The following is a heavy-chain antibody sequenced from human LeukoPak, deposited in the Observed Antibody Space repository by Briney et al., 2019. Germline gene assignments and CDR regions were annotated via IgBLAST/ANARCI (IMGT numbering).Heavy chain of an antibody. CDR1: GFTFSSYW. Sequence: GGSLRLSCAASGFTFSSYWMSWVRQAPGKGLEWVANIKQDGSEKYYVDSVKGRFTISRDSAKNALYLQMNSLRAEDTAVYYCARTSSIAARRPFDYWGQGTLVTVSS. V-gene: IGHV3-7*01. D-gene: IGHD6-6*01. J-gene: IGHJ4*02. CDR2: IKQDGSEK. CDR3: ARTSSIAARRPFDY.